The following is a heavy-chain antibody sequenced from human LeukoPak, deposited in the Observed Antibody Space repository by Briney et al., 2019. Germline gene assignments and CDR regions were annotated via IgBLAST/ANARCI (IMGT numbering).Heavy chain of an antibody. D-gene: IGHD1-26*01. CDR3: ARDEYSFSLRGATIDY. CDR1: GFTFSSYS. V-gene: IGHV3-33*08. Sequence: GGSLRLSCAASGFTFSSYSMNWVRQAPGKGLEWVAVIWYNGNEKYYTGSVEGRFTISRDNSKNTVYLQMNSLRAEDTAVYYCARDEYSFSLRGATIDYWGQGTLVTVSS. CDR2: IWYNGNEK. J-gene: IGHJ4*02.